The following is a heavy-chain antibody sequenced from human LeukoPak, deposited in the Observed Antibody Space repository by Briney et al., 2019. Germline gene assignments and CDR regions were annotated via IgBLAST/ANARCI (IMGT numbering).Heavy chain of an antibody. V-gene: IGHV1-69*04. J-gene: IGHJ4*02. CDR2: IIPILGIA. CDR3: ARGDSYGFYYFDY. CDR1: GGTFSSYA. Sequence: SVKVSCKASGGTFSSYAISWVRQAPGQGLEWMGRIIPILGIANYAQKFQGRVTITADKSTSTAYMELSSLRSEDTAVYYCARGDSYGFYYFDYWGQGTLVTVSS. D-gene: IGHD5-18*01.